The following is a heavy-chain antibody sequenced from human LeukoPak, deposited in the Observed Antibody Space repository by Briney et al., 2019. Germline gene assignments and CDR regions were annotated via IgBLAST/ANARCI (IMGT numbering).Heavy chain of an antibody. CDR1: GGSISSYY. Sequence: SETLSLTCTVSGGSISSYYWSWIRQPPGKGLEWIGYIYYSGSTNYNPSLKSRVTISVDTSKNQFSLKLSSVTAADTAVYYCARQYYDSWSGYSTFDPWGQGTLVTVSS. CDR3: ARQYYDSWSGYSTFDP. V-gene: IGHV4-59*08. CDR2: IYYSGST. J-gene: IGHJ5*02. D-gene: IGHD3-3*01.